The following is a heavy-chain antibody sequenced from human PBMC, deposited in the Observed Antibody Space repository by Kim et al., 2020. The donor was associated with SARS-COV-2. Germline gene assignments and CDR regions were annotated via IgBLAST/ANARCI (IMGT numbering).Heavy chain of an antibody. CDR1: GGSFSGYY. D-gene: IGHD1-26*01. Sequence: SETLSLTCAVYGGSFSGYYWSWIRQPPGKGLEWIGEINHSGSTNYNPSLKSRVTIAVDTSKDQFSLKLSSVTAADTAVYYCARGGGATQFFYYYGMNVWGQGTTVTVS. V-gene: IGHV4-34*01. CDR3: ARGGGATQFFYYYGMNV. CDR2: INHSGST. J-gene: IGHJ6*02.